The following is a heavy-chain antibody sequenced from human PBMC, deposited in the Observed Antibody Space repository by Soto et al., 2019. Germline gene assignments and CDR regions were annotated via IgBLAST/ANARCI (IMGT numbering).Heavy chain of an antibody. J-gene: IGHJ4*02. CDR3: VRQSGYSGHDRPPFDY. Sequence: QVQLQESGPGLVKPSQTLSLTCTVSGGSISSGDYYWSWIRQPPGKGLEWIGYIYYSGSTYYNPSLKSRVTISVDTSKNQFSLKLISVTAADTAVYYCVRQSGYSGHDRPPFDYWGQGTLVTVSS. V-gene: IGHV4-30-4*01. CDR1: GGSISSGDYY. CDR2: IYYSGST. D-gene: IGHD5-12*01.